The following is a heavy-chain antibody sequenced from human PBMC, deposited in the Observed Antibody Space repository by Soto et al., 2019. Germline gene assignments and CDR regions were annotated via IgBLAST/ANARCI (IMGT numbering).Heavy chain of an antibody. D-gene: IGHD6-13*01. CDR3: ARALTPSRIAAGFQH. V-gene: IGHV4-59*01. CDR1: GGSISSYY. Sequence: QVQLQESGPGLVKPSETLSLNCTVSGGSISSYYWSWIRQPPGKGLEWNGYNYHSGTTNYNPSLTGRVTISVDPSKNHFALRLSPVTAADTAVYYCARALTPSRIAAGFQHWGQGTLVTVSS. J-gene: IGHJ1*01. CDR2: NYHSGTT.